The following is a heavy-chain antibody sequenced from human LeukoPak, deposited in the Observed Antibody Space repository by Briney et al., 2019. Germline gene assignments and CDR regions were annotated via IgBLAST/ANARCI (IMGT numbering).Heavy chain of an antibody. Sequence: ASVKVSCKASGGSFSSYAISWVRQAPGQGLEWMGGIIPIFGTANYAQKFQGRVTITTDESTSTAYMELSSLRSEDTAVYYCARGQESCSSTSCYRAFDYWGQGTLVTVSS. CDR2: IIPIFGTA. CDR3: ARGQESCSSTSCYRAFDY. CDR1: GGSFSSYA. J-gene: IGHJ4*02. D-gene: IGHD2-2*01. V-gene: IGHV1-69*05.